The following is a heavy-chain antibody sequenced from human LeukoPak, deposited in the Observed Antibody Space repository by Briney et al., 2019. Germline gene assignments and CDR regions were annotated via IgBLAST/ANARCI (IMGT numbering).Heavy chain of an antibody. CDR3: AREDSSSWPYNWFDP. J-gene: IGHJ5*02. D-gene: IGHD6-13*01. CDR1: GYSIGSGYY. CDR2: IYHSGST. Sequence: PSETLSLTCTVSGYSIGSGYYWGWIRQPPGKGLEWIGSIYHSGSTYYNPSLKSRVTISVDTSKNQFSLKLSSVTAADTAVYYCAREDSSSWPYNWFDPWGQGTLVTVSS. V-gene: IGHV4-38-2*02.